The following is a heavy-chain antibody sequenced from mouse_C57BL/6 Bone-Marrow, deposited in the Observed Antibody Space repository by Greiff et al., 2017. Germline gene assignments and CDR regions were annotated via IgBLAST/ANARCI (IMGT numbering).Heavy chain of an antibody. Sequence: VQLQQSVAELVRPGASVKLSCTASGFNIKNTYMHWVKQRPEQGLEWIGRIDPATGNTKYATKFQGKATITAATSSNTAYLQLSSLTSEATAIYYCARSLITTVAGYFDVWGTGTTVTVSS. CDR2: IDPATGNT. J-gene: IGHJ1*03. CDR3: ARSLITTVAGYFDV. V-gene: IGHV14-3*01. D-gene: IGHD1-1*01. CDR1: GFNIKNTY.